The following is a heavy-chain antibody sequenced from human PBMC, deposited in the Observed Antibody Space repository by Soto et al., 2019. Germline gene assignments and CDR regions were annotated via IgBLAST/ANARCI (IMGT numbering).Heavy chain of an antibody. J-gene: IGHJ3*02. V-gene: IGHV4-31*03. CDR2: IYYSGST. D-gene: IGHD6-13*01. CDR1: GGSISSGGYY. CDR3: ARDSRRSSSWYPDAFDI. Sequence: SETLSLTCTVSGGSISSGGYYWSWIRQHPGKGLEWIGYIYYSGSTYYNPSLKSRVTISVDTSKNQFSLKLSSVTAADTAVYYCARDSRRSSSWYPDAFDIWGQGTMVTVSS.